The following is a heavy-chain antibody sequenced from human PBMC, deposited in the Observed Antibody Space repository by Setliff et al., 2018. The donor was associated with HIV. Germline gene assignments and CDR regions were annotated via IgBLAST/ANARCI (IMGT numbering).Heavy chain of an antibody. V-gene: IGHV4-39*01. CDR3: ARSIVPVASGYYYFEY. CDR2: IYHTGST. Sequence: SETLSLTCTVSGGSINSTSYYWGWIRQPPGNGLEWIGSIYHTGSTYYKPSLKSRVTISVDTSKNQFSLRLSSVAAGDTAVYYCARSIVPVASGYYYFEYGGQGTLVTVSS. J-gene: IGHJ4*02. CDR1: GGSINSTSYY. D-gene: IGHD3-3*01.